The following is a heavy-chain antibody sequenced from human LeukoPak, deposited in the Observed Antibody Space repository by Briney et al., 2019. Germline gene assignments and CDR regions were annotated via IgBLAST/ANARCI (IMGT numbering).Heavy chain of an antibody. Sequence: ASVKVSCKASGYTFTRYPINWVRQAPGQGLEWMGRINTNTGNPTYAQGFTGRFVFSLDTSVSTAYLQISSLKAEDTAVYYCARGELTDYSYSFDYWGQGTLVTVSS. CDR1: GYTFTRYP. CDR2: INTNTGNP. CDR3: ARGELTDYSYSFDY. D-gene: IGHD3-9*01. J-gene: IGHJ4*02. V-gene: IGHV7-4-1*02.